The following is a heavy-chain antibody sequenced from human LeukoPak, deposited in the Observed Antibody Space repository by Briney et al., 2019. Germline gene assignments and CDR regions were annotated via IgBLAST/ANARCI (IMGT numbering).Heavy chain of an antibody. CDR1: GYSFTSYW. D-gene: IGHD2-2*01. Sequence: GESLKISCKGSGYSFTSYWIGWVRQMPGKGLEWMGTIYPSDSDIRYSPSFQGQVTISADKSINTAYLQWSSLKASDTAMYYCARPKGYCSSTSCYENWFDPWGQGTLVTVSS. CDR3: ARPKGYCSSTSCYENWFDP. J-gene: IGHJ5*02. V-gene: IGHV5-51*01. CDR2: IYPSDSDI.